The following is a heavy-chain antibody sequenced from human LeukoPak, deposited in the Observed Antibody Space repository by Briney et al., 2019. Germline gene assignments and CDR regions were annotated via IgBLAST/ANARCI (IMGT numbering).Heavy chain of an antibody. CDR2: IIPIFGTA. CDR3: ARDRYDSSGYYSCLDY. CDR1: GGTFSSYA. J-gene: IGHJ4*02. V-gene: IGHV1-69*05. D-gene: IGHD3-22*01. Sequence: SVKVSCKASGGTFSSYAISWVRQAPGQGLEWMGRIIPIFGTANYAQKFQGRVTITTDESTSTAYMELSSLRSEDTAVYYCARDRYDSSGYYSCLDYWGQGTLVTVSS.